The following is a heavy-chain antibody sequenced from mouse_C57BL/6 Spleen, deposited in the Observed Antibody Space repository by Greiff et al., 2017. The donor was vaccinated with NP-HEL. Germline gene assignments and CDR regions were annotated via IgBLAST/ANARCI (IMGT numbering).Heavy chain of an antibody. CDR1: GYTFTDYY. Sequence: VQLQQSGPELVKPGASVKISCKASGYTFTDYYMNWVKQSHGKSLEWIGDINPNNGGTSYNQKFKGKATLTVDKSSSTAYMELRSLTSEDSAVYYCARLTDWYFDVWGTGTTVTVSS. J-gene: IGHJ1*03. V-gene: IGHV1-26*01. CDR3: ARLTDWYFDV. CDR2: INPNNGGT.